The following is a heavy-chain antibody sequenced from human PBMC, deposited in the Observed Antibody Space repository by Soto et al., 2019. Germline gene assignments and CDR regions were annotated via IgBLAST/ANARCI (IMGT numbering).Heavy chain of an antibody. J-gene: IGHJ2*01. CDR2: ISGSGGST. D-gene: IGHD2-2*01. CDR1: GFTFSSYA. Sequence: GGSLRLSCAASGFTFSSYAMSWVRQAPGKGLEWVSAISGSGGSTYYADSVKGRFTISRDNSKNTLYLQMNSLRAEDTAVYYCAKSPCSSTSCLPDWYFDLWGRGTLVTVSS. V-gene: IGHV3-23*01. CDR3: AKSPCSSTSCLPDWYFDL.